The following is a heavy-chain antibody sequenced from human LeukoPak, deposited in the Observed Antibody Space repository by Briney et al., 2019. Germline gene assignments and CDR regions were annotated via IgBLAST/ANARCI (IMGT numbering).Heavy chain of an antibody. CDR1: GFTFSSYA. CDR3: AKWTYYYDSGGYYGRDFDY. J-gene: IGHJ4*02. V-gene: IGHV3-23*01. CDR2: ISGSGGST. D-gene: IGHD3-22*01. Sequence: PGGSLRLSCAASGFTFSSYAMSWVRQAPGKGLEWVSAISGSGGSTYYADSVKGRFTISRDNSKNTLYLQMNSLRAEDTAVYYCAKWTYYYDSGGYYGRDFDYWGQGTLVTVSS.